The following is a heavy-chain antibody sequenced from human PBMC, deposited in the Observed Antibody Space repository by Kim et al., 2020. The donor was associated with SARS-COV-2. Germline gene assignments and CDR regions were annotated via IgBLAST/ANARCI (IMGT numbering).Heavy chain of an antibody. CDR1: GYSFPSYG. D-gene: IGHD6-19*01. Sequence: VSVKVSCKASGYSFPSYGISWVRQAPGQGLEWMGWISAYNCNTKYAQKPQGRVTITTDTSTSTAHMELRSLRSDDTAVYYRARGLPVRYSSGWYYFDYWG. J-gene: IGHJ4*01. CDR3: ARGLPVRYSSGWYYFDY. CDR2: ISAYNCNT. V-gene: IGHV1-18*01.